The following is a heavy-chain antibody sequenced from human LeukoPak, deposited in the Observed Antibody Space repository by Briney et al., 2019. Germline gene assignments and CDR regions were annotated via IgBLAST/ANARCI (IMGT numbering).Heavy chain of an antibody. CDR3: ARAHSSSNPYYFDY. V-gene: IGHV4-4*07. J-gene: IGHJ4*02. Sequence: PSETLSLTCTVSGGSISSYYWSWIRQPAGKGLEWIGRIYTSGSTNYNPSLKSRVTMSVDTSKNQFSLKLSSVTAADTAVYYCARAHSSSNPYYFDYWGQGTLVTVSS. D-gene: IGHD6-6*01. CDR2: IYTSGST. CDR1: GGSISSYY.